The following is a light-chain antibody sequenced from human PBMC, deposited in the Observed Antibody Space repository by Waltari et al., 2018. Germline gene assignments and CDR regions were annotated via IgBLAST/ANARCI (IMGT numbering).Light chain of an antibody. J-gene: IGKJ2*01. Sequence: DIQMTQSPSSLSASVGARVTITCRASQSISRYLNWYQQKPGKAPKLLISGASSLRSGVPSRFSGSGSGTDFTLTISSLQPEDFASYYCQQAYSTLYTFGQGTTLEI. CDR2: GAS. CDR3: QQAYSTLYT. CDR1: QSISRY. V-gene: IGKV1-39*01.